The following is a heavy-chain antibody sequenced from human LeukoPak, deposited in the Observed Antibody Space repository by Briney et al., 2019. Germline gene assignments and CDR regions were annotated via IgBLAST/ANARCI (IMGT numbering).Heavy chain of an antibody. CDR1: GGSISSGDYY. D-gene: IGHD2-15*01. CDR2: IYYSGST. CDR3: ARASVVAAGGPWFDP. J-gene: IGHJ5*02. V-gene: IGHV4-30-4*01. Sequence: SETLSHTCTVSGGSISSGDYYWSWIRQPLGKGLEWIGSIYYSGSTYYNPSLKSRVTISVDTSKNQFSLKLSSVTAADTAVYYCARASVVAAGGPWFDPWGQGTLVTVSS.